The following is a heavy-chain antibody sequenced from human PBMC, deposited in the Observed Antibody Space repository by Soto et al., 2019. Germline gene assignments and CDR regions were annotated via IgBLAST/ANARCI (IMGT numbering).Heavy chain of an antibody. D-gene: IGHD3-16*01. CDR2: ISRDSSAI. V-gene: IGHV3-48*01. CDR1: GFTSSRHS. Sequence: GGSLRLSCAASGFTSSRHSMNWVRQAPGKGLEWVSFISRDSSAIYYADSVKGRFTISRDNAKNSLFLHMNSLRLEDTAVYYCARHDLWGRGTQVTVSS. J-gene: IGHJ4*02. CDR3: ARHDL.